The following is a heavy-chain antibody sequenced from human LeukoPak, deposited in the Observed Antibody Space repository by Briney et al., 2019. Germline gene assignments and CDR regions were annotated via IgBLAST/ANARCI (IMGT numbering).Heavy chain of an antibody. D-gene: IGHD3-22*01. CDR1: GYSFTSYW. V-gene: IGHV5-51*01. CDR3: ARSSSVVVISTDFDH. Sequence: GESLKNSCKGSGYSFTSYWIGWVRQMPGKGLEWMGIIYPGDSDTRYSPSFQGQVTISADKSISTAYLQWSSLKASDTAMYYCARSSSVVVISTDFDHWGQGTLVTVSS. CDR2: IYPGDSDT. J-gene: IGHJ4*02.